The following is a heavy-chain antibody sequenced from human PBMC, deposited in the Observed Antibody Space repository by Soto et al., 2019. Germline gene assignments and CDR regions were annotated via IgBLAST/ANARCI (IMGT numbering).Heavy chain of an antibody. CDR2: IRSKANNYAT. CDR1: GFTFSGSA. J-gene: IGHJ3*02. V-gene: IGHV3-73*01. CDR3: TRHPGYSGYVDGFDI. D-gene: IGHD5-12*01. Sequence: GGSLRLSCAASGFTFSGSAMHWVRQASGKGLEWVGRIRSKANNYATAYAASVKGRFTISRDDSKNTAYLQMNSLKTEDTAVYYCTRHPGYSGYVDGFDIWGQGTMVTVSS.